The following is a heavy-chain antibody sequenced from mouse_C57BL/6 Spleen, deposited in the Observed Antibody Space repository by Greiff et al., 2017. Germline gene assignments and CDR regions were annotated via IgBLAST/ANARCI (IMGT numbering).Heavy chain of an antibody. Sequence: DVKLQESGAELVRPGASVKLSCTASGFNIKDDYMHWVKQRPEQGLEWIGGIDPENGDTEYASKFQGKATITEDTSSNTAYLQLSSLTSEDTAVYYCTTDYEWYFDVWGTGTTVTVSS. D-gene: IGHD2-4*01. V-gene: IGHV14-4*01. CDR3: TTDYEWYFDV. CDR1: GFNIKDDY. CDR2: IDPENGDT. J-gene: IGHJ1*03.